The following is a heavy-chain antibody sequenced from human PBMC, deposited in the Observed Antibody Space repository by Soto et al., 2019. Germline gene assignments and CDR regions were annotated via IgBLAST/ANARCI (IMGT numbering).Heavy chain of an antibody. J-gene: IGHJ4*02. CDR2: IIPIFGTA. CDR1: GFTFSSYA. V-gene: IGHV1-69*06. Sequence: VQLVESGGGLVKPGGSLRVSCTASGFTFSSYAISWVRQAPGQGLEWMGGIIPIFGTANYAQKFQGRVTITADKSTSTAYMELSSLRSEDTAVHYCAEAGYYYDSSGYFPFDYWGQGTLVTVSS. CDR3: AEAGYYYDSSGYFPFDY. D-gene: IGHD3-22*01.